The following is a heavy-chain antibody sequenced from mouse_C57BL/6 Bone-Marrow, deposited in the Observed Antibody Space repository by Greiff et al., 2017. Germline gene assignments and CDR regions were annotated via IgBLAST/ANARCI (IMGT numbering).Heavy chain of an antibody. J-gene: IGHJ1*03. Sequence: QVQLQQSGAELVKPGASVKLSCKASGYTFTSYWMHWVKQRPGQGLEWIGMIHPNSGSTNYNEKFKSKATLTVDKSSSTAYMQLSSLTSEDSAVYYCARERVTAVWYFDVWGTGTTVTVSS. CDR2: IHPNSGST. D-gene: IGHD2-2*01. CDR1: GYTFTSYW. CDR3: ARERVTAVWYFDV. V-gene: IGHV1-64*01.